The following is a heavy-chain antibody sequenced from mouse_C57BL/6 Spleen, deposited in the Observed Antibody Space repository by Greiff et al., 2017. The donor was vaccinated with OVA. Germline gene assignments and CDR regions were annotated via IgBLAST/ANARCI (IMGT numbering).Heavy chain of an antibody. CDR2: ISSGSSTI. J-gene: IGHJ2*01. V-gene: IGHV5-17*01. Sequence: EVKLMESGGGLVKPGGSLKLSCAASGFTFSDYGMHWVRQAPEKGLEWVAYISSGSSTIYYADTVKGRFTISRDNAKNTLFLQMTSLRSEDTAMYYCAKGGGTNSDTWGQGTTLTVSS. CDR1: GFTFSDYG. CDR3: AKGGGTNSDT.